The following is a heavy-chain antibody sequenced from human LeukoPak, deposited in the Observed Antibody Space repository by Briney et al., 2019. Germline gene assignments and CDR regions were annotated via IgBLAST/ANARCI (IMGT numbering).Heavy chain of an antibody. CDR3: ATSSGWYQGIDY. Sequence: GGSLRLSCTASGFTFSGAWMTWVRQAPGKGLEWVANIREDGTEKNYVDSVKGRFTISRDNAKNSLYLQMNSLRAEDTALYYCATSSGWYQGIDYWGQGTLVTVSS. CDR1: GFTFSGAW. D-gene: IGHD6-19*01. J-gene: IGHJ4*02. V-gene: IGHV3-7*03. CDR2: IREDGTEK.